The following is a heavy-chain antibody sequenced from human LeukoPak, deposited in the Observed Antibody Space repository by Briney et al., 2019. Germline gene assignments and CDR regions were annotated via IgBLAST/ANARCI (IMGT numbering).Heavy chain of an antibody. CDR2: ISSSSSYI. V-gene: IGHV3-21*01. Sequence: TGGSLRLSCAASGFTFSNVWMNWVRQAPGKGLEWVSSISSSSSYIYYADSVKGRFTISRDNAKNSLYLQMNSLGAEDTAVYYCAGYGGNSVAYYYGMDVWGQGTTVTVSS. D-gene: IGHD4-23*01. CDR1: GFTFSNVW. J-gene: IGHJ6*02. CDR3: AGYGGNSVAYYYGMDV.